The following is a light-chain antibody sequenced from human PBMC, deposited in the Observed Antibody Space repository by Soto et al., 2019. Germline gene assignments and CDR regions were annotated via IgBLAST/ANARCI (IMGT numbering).Light chain of an antibody. Sequence: DIQMTQSPSTLSASVGDRVTITCRASQSISSWLAWYQQKPGKAPKVLIYDASSLESGVPSRFSGSGSGTEFTPTISSLQPDDFATYYCQQYNTYSRTFGQGTKVDIK. CDR2: DAS. CDR3: QQYNTYSRT. CDR1: QSISSW. J-gene: IGKJ1*01. V-gene: IGKV1-5*01.